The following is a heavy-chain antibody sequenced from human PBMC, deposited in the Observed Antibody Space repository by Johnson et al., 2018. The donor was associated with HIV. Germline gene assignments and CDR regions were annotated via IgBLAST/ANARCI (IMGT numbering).Heavy chain of an antibody. V-gene: IGHV3-7*01. CDR2: IKQDGSEK. D-gene: IGHD4-11*01. J-gene: IGHJ3*02. Sequence: VQLVESGGGLVQPGGSLRLSCAASGFTFSSYWMTWVRQAPGKGLEWVANIKQDGSEKYYVDSVKGRFPISRDNATNSLYLQMNGLRAEDTAVYYCARNEYSNYGGRDAFDIWGQGTMVTVPS. CDR1: GFTFSSYW. CDR3: ARNEYSNYGGRDAFDI.